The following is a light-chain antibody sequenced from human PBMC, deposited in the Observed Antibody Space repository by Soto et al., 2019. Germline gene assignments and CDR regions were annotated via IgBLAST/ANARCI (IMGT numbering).Light chain of an antibody. CDR1: SSDVGGYNY. Sequence: QSALTQPPSASGSPGQSVTIPCTGTSSDVGGYNYVSWYQQHPGKAPKLMIYEVSKRPSGVPDRFSGSKSGNTASLTVSGLQAEDEADYYCSSYAGSNLYVFGTGTKVTV. V-gene: IGLV2-8*01. CDR3: SSYAGSNLYV. CDR2: EVS. J-gene: IGLJ1*01.